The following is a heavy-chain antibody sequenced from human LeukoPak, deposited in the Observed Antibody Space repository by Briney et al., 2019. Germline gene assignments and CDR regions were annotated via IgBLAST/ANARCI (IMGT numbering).Heavy chain of an antibody. CDR1: GGSISSYY. CDR3: ARVKELPYYFDY. CDR2: IYYSGST. V-gene: IGHV4-59*01. Sequence: PSETLSLTCTVSGGSISSYYWSWIRQPPGKGLEWIGYIYYSGSTNYNPSLKSRVTIPVDTSKNQFSLKLSSVTAADTAVYYCARVKELPYYFDYWGQGTLVTVSS. D-gene: IGHD1-26*01. J-gene: IGHJ4*02.